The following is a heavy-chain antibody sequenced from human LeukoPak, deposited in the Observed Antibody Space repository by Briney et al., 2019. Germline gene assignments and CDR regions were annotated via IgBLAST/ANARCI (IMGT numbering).Heavy chain of an antibody. CDR1: GFTFSSYS. V-gene: IGHV3-48*01. CDR3: ARDLLGWELHYFDY. Sequence: GGSLRLSCAASGFTFSSYSMNWVRQAPGKGLEWVSYISSSSSTIHYADSVKGRFTISRDNAKNSLYLQLNSLRAEDTAVYYCARDLLGWELHYFDYWGQGTLVTVSS. D-gene: IGHD1-26*01. CDR2: ISSSSSTI. J-gene: IGHJ4*02.